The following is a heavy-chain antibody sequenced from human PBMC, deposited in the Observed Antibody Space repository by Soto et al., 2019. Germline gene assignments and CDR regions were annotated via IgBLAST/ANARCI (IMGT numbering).Heavy chain of an antibody. J-gene: IGHJ4*02. D-gene: IGHD3-10*01. CDR3: ARAPTGSGSYYFDY. CDR1: GGTLSSYT. CDR2: IIPILGIA. V-gene: IGHV1-69*02. Sequence: PVKGPRKGSGGTLSSYTISWVGQAPGQGLEWMGRIIPILGIANYAQKFQGRVTITADKSTSTAYMELSSLRSEDTAVYYCARAPTGSGSYYFDYWGQGTLVTVSS.